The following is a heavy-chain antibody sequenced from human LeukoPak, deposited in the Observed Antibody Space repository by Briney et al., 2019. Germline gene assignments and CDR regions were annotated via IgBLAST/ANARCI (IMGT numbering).Heavy chain of an antibody. V-gene: IGHV3-21*01. CDR2: LTTNSRYI. CDR1: GFTFSSYD. CDR3: ARDTTGQQLAPGFFDY. D-gene: IGHD6-13*01. J-gene: IGHJ4*02. Sequence: GGSLRLSCAAFGFTFSSYDMSWVRQAPGKGLEWVSSLTTNSRYIYYADSVKGRFTISRDNAKNSLYLQMNSLRAEDTAVYYCARDTTGQQLAPGFFDYWGQGTLVTVSS.